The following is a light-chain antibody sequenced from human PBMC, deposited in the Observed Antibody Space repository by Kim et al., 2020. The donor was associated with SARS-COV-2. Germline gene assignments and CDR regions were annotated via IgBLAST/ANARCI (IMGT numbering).Light chain of an antibody. CDR1: SDDIGLYVY. J-gene: IGLJ3*02. CDR2: EVN. V-gene: IGLV2-8*01. CDR3: TSYAGRDDVV. Sequence: QSALTQPPSASGSPGQSVTISCTGTSDDIGLYVYVSWYQFHPGRAPKLIIYEVNKRHSGVPDRFSGSKSGNTASLTVSGLQSEDEADYYCTSYAGRDDVVFGGGTKLAVL.